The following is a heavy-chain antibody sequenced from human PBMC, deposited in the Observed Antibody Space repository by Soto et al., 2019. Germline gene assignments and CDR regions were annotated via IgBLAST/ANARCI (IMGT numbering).Heavy chain of an antibody. CDR1: GYDFASYW. J-gene: IGHJ5*02. Sequence: GESLKISCKGSGYDFASYWIGWVRQMPGKGLEYMAIIYPGDSDAKYSPSFQGHVSISADKSANSTSLQWRSLRASDSAMYFCARQGWTLTTKNPFDIWRQGTLVTVSS. V-gene: IGHV5-51*01. CDR2: IYPGDSDA. CDR3: ARQGWTLTTKNPFDI. D-gene: IGHD4-17*01.